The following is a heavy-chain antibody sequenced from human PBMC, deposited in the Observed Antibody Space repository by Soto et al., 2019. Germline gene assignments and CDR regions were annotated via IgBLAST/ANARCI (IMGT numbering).Heavy chain of an antibody. CDR1: GGTFSSYA. CDR2: IIPIFGTA. V-gene: IGHV1-69*13. Sequence: AASVKVSCKASGGTFSSYAISWVRQAPGQGLEWMGGIIPIFGTANYAQKFQGRVTITADESTSTAYMELSSLRSEDTAVYYCARVIAVAGTSWFDPWGQGTLVTVSS. CDR3: ARVIAVAGTSWFDP. D-gene: IGHD6-19*01. J-gene: IGHJ5*02.